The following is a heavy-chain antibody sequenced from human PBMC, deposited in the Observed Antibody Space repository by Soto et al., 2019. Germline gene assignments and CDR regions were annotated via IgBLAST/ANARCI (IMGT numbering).Heavy chain of an antibody. CDR3: ARERPYYDILTGPADYYGMDV. CDR2: IIPILGIA. D-gene: IGHD3-9*01. Sequence: QVQLVQSGAEVKKPGSSVKVPCKASGGTFSSYTISWVRQAPGQGLEWMGRIIPILGIANYAQKFQGRVTITADKSTSTAYMELSSLRSEDTAVYYCARERPYYDILTGPADYYGMDVWGQGTTVTVSS. J-gene: IGHJ6*02. V-gene: IGHV1-69*08. CDR1: GGTFSSYT.